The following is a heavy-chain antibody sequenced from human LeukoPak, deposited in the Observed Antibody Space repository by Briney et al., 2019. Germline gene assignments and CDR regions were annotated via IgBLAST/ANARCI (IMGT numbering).Heavy chain of an antibody. CDR2: MNPNSGNT. CDR1: GYTFTGYY. V-gene: IGHV1-8*02. Sequence: GASVKVSCKASGYTFTGYYMHWVRQAPGQGLEWMGWMNPNSGNTGYAQKFQGRVTMTRNTSISTAYMELSSLRSEDTAVYYCAREGKMITFGGVIVIREYYFDYWGQGTLVTVSS. D-gene: IGHD3-16*02. J-gene: IGHJ4*02. CDR3: AREGKMITFGGVIVIREYYFDY.